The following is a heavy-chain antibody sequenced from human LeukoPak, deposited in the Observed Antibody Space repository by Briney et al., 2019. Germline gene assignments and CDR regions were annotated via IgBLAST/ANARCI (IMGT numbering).Heavy chain of an antibody. CDR3: ATPYPREYCSSTTCYFNY. CDR2: IYPDDSDT. Sequence: GESLKISCKVSGYSFATYWIGWVRQMPGKGLEWMGIIYPDDSDTSYSPSFQGQVTISADKSISTAYLQWSSLKASDTAMYYCATPYPREYCSSTTCYFNYWGQGSLVTVSS. D-gene: IGHD2-2*01. CDR1: GYSFATYW. J-gene: IGHJ4*02. V-gene: IGHV5-51*01.